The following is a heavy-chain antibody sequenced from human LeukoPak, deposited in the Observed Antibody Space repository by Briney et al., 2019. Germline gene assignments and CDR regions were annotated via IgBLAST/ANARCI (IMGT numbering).Heavy chain of an antibody. D-gene: IGHD6-19*01. CDR2: ISSSGSYI. V-gene: IGHV3-21*01. J-gene: IGHJ4*02. CDR3: ARDKSLAEPRPSSGWLIGYFDY. Sequence: PGGSLRLSCAASGFTFRTYCMNWVRQAPGKGPEWVSFISSSGSYIYYADSVKGRFTISRDNAANALYLRMNSLRAEETAVDYCARDKSLAEPRPSSGWLIGYFDYWGQGTLVTVYS. CDR1: GFTFRTYC.